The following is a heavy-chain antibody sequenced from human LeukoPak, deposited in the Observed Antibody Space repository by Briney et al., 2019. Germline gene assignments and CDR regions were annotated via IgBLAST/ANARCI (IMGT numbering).Heavy chain of an antibody. D-gene: IGHD1-1*01. CDR3: ARPRTQTYYFDY. Sequence: GGSLRLSCAASGFTFSSYAMHWVRQAPGKGLEWVAVISYDGSNKYYADSVKGRFTISRDNAKNSLYLQMNSLRAEDTAVYYCARPRTQTYYFDYWGQGTLVTVSS. CDR1: GFTFSSYA. V-gene: IGHV3-30-3*01. J-gene: IGHJ4*02. CDR2: ISYDGSNK.